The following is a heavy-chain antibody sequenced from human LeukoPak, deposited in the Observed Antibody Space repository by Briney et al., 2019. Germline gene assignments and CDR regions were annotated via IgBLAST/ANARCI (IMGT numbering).Heavy chain of an antibody. D-gene: IGHD3-10*01. CDR3: TRGGSYFEK. Sequence: GGSLRLSCATSGFTFSAYSMTWVRQAPGKGLEWVSSISRSSTYIHYGDSLKGRFTISRDDAKNSLYLQMNSLRAEDTAVYYCTRGGSYFEKWGQGSLVTVTS. J-gene: IGHJ4*02. CDR1: GFTFSAYS. V-gene: IGHV3-21*01. CDR2: ISRSSTYI.